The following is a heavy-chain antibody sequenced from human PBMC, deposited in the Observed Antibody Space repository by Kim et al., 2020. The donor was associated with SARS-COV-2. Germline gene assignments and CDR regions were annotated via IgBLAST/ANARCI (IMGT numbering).Heavy chain of an antibody. D-gene: IGHD2-2*01. J-gene: IGHJ6*02. CDR1: GGTFSIYT. V-gene: IGHV1-69*13. Sequence: SVKVSCKASGGTFSIYTINWVRQAPGQGLEWVGGITPIFAAANYAQKFQGRVTITADESTSTAYVELNSLRSEDTAVYYCARVNGTPRNSCSSISCSVTSPSYFAMDVWGQGTTVTVSS. CDR3: ARVNGTPRNSCSSISCSVTSPSYFAMDV. CDR2: ITPIFAAA.